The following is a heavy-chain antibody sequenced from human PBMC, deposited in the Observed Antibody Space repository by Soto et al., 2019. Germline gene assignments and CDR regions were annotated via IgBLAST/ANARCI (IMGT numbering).Heavy chain of an antibody. CDR3: ARDLGYSSGWYKGGASYYFDY. Sequence: ASVKVSCKASGYTFTSYGISWVRQAPGQGLEWMGWISAYNGNTNYAQKLQGRVTMTTDTSTSTAYMELRSLRSDDTAVYYCARDLGYSSGWYKGGASYYFDYWGQGTLVTVYS. J-gene: IGHJ4*02. V-gene: IGHV1-18*01. CDR1: GYTFTSYG. CDR2: ISAYNGNT. D-gene: IGHD6-19*01.